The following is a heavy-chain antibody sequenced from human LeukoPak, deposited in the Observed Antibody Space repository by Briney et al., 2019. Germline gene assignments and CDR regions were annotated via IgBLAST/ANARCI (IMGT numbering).Heavy chain of an antibody. V-gene: IGHV3-13*01. CDR2: IGTAADT. CDR1: GFTFSSYD. CDR3: ARGSRAVRWYFDL. Sequence: GGSLRLSCAASGFTFSSYDMHWVRQATGDGLEWVSAIGTAADTYCSGSVKGRFTISRDNAKDSSYLQMNNLKAEDTAVYYCARGSRAVRWYFDLWGRGTLVTVSS. D-gene: IGHD6-19*01. J-gene: IGHJ2*01.